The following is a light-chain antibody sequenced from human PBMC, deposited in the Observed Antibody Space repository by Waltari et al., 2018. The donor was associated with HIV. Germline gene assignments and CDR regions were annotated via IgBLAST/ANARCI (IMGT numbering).Light chain of an antibody. CDR2: RAS. CDR3: LQYDNLWT. V-gene: IGKV1-5*03. J-gene: IGKJ1*01. CDR1: QNINRW. Sequence: DIQMTQSPSTLSASVGDRVTITCRASQNINRWLAWYQQKPGKAPKLLIYRASNLQSGVPSMFSGSESGTEFTLTISSLQPDDFATYYCLQYDNLWTFGQGTKVDIK.